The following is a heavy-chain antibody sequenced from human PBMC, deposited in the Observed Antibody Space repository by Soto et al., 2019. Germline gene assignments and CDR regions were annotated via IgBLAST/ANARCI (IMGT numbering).Heavy chain of an antibody. CDR1: GGSFSGYY. D-gene: IGHD1-20*01. CDR2: INHSGST. Sequence: PSETLSLTCAVYGGSFSGYYWSWIRQPPGKGLEWIGEINHSGSTNYNPSLKSRVTISVDTSKNQFSLKLSSVTAADTAVYYCARAVFLDPWGQGTLVTVSS. CDR3: ARAVFLDP. V-gene: IGHV4-34*01. J-gene: IGHJ5*02.